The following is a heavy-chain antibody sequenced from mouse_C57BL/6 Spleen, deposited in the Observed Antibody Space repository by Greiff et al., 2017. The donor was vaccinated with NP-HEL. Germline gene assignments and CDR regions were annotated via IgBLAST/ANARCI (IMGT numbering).Heavy chain of an antibody. CDR3: ASDPPDYAMDY. CDR1: GYSITSGYY. CDR2: ISYDGSN. Sequence: EVQLQQSGPGLVKPSQSLSLTCSVTGYSITSGYYWNWIRQFPGNKLEWMGYISYDGSNNYNPSLKNRISITRDTSKNQFFLKLNSVTTEDTATYYCASDPPDYAMDYWGQGTSVTVSS. J-gene: IGHJ4*01. V-gene: IGHV3-6*01.